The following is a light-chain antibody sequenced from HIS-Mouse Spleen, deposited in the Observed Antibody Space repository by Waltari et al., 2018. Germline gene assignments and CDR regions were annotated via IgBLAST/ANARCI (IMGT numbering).Light chain of an antibody. CDR2: AAS. CDR1: QGINSY. J-gene: IGKJ1*01. V-gene: IGKV1-9*01. CDR3: QQHNSYPPT. Sequence: DIQLTQSPSFLSASVGDRVTITCRSSQGINSYLAWYQQKPGKAPKLLNYAASTLQSGVPSRFSGSGSGTEFTLTISSLQPEDFAAYYCQQHNSYPPTFGQGTKVEIK.